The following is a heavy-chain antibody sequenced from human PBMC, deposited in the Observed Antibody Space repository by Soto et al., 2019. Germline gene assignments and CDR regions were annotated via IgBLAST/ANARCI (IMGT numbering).Heavy chain of an antibody. V-gene: IGHV1-69*18. CDR1: GGTFSSYS. CDR2: LIPMFGTT. D-gene: IGHD3-22*01. Sequence: QVQLVQSGAEVMTPGSSVKVSCKASGGTFSSYSINWVRQAPGQGLEWMGRLIPMFGTTDYAQRFQGRVTFTADESTNTASMELTTLTSEDTAVYYCARAVVLTFTRYYDMDVWGQGTTVTVSS. CDR3: ARAVVLTFTRYYDMDV. J-gene: IGHJ6*02.